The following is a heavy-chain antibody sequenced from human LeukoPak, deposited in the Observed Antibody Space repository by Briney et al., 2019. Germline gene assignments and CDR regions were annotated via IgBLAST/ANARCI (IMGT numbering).Heavy chain of an antibody. Sequence: ASVKVSCKASGYTFTSYDINWVRQATGQGLEWMGWMSPNSGNTGYAQKFQGRVTMTRNTSISTAYMELSSLRSEDTAVYYCARKDYGGFVYDYWGQGTLVTVSS. CDR2: MSPNSGNT. D-gene: IGHD4-23*01. CDR1: GYTFTSYD. CDR3: ARKDYGGFVYDY. V-gene: IGHV1-8*01. J-gene: IGHJ4*02.